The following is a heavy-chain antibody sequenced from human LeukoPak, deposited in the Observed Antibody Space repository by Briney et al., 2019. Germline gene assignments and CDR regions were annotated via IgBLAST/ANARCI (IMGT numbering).Heavy chain of an antibody. CDR2: LWYDGSNK. Sequence: PGGSLRLSCAASRFTFSNSGMHWVRQAPGKGLDWVAVLWYDGSNKYYADSVKGRFTISRDNSKNTLYLQMNSLRAEDTAVYYCARVGGSSGWYVDYWGQGTLVTVSS. D-gene: IGHD6-19*01. CDR3: ARVGGSSGWYVDY. J-gene: IGHJ4*02. CDR1: RFTFSNSG. V-gene: IGHV3-33*01.